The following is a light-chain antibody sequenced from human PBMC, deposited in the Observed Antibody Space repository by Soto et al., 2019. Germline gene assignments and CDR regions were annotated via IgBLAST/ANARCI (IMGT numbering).Light chain of an antibody. Sequence: EIVMTQSPATLSVSPGERATLSCRASQSVSSNLAWYQQKPGQAPRLLIYGASTRATGIRARFSGSGSGTEFTLTISSLQSEDLAVYYCQQYNNWLTWTFGQGTKVEIK. CDR1: QSVSSN. J-gene: IGKJ1*01. V-gene: IGKV3-15*01. CDR2: GAS. CDR3: QQYNNWLTWT.